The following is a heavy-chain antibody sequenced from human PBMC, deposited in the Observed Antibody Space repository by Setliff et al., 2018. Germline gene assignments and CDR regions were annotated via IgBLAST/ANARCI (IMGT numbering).Heavy chain of an antibody. D-gene: IGHD1-1*01. V-gene: IGHV5-51*01. CDR2: IYPGDSDT. Sequence: GESLKICCKGSGYSFTSYWIGWVRQMPGKGLEWMWIIYPGDSDTRYSPSFQGQVTISRDNTKNSLYLQMKSLRAEDTALYYCAREGISLQERQDRGDAFDIWGQGTMVTVSS. CDR3: AREGISLQERQDRGDAFDI. J-gene: IGHJ3*02. CDR1: GYSFTSYW.